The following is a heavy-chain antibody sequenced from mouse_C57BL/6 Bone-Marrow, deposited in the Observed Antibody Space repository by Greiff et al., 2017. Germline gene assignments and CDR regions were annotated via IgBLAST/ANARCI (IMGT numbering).Heavy chain of an antibody. V-gene: IGHV1-52*01. CDR3: ASGGLRRRYYYAMDY. J-gene: IGHJ4*01. D-gene: IGHD2-4*01. CDR2: IDPSDSET. Sequence: QVQLQQPGAELVRPGSSVKLSCKASGYTFTSYWMNWVKQRPIQGLEWIGNIDPSDSETHYNQKFKDKATLTVDKSSSTAYMQRSSLTAEDSAVSYFASGGLRRRYYYAMDYWGQGTSVTSSS. CDR1: GYTFTSYW.